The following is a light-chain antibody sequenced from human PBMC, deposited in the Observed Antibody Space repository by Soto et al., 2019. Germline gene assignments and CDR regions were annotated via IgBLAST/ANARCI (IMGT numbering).Light chain of an antibody. Sequence: EIVLTQSPATLSLSPGERATLSCRASQDINAYLAWYQQKPGQAPRLLIYDASNRATGIPARFSGSGPGTDFTLTISSLEPEDFAVYYCQQRANWHVTLGQGTKVDIK. V-gene: IGKV3D-11*01. CDR3: QQRANWHVT. CDR2: DAS. J-gene: IGKJ1*01. CDR1: QDINAY.